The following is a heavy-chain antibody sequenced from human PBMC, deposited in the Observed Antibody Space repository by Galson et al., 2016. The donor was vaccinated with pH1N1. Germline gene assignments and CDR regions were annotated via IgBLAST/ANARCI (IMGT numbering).Heavy chain of an antibody. CDR2: IRSSGSAL. V-gene: IGHV3-48*03. D-gene: IGHD3-10*01. CDR1: GFTFSTYE. J-gene: IGHJ3*02. Sequence: AASGFTFSTYEMSWARQAPWKGLEWVAFIRSSGSALYYADSVEGRFTISRENARNSLYLQMNSLRAEDTAVYYCARDTSGHATRPYGAFDIWGQGTMVTVSS. CDR3: ARDTSGHATRPYGAFDI.